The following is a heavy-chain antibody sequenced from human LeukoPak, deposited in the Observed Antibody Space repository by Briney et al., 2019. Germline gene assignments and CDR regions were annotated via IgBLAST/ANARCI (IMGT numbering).Heavy chain of an antibody. Sequence: PSETLSLTCTVSGGSISSSSYYWDWIRQPPGKGLEWIGSMYYSGSTHYNASLKSRVTISVDTSKNQFSLKLSSVTAADTAVYLCARLASDYYGSGSYYYYMDVWGKGTTVTVSS. CDR1: GGSISSSSYY. CDR3: ARLASDYYGSGSYYYYMDV. CDR2: MYYSGST. J-gene: IGHJ6*03. D-gene: IGHD3-10*01. V-gene: IGHV4-39*01.